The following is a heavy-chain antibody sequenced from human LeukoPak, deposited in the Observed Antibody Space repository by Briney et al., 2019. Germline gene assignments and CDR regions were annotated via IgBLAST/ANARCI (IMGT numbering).Heavy chain of an antibody. CDR1: GGSISSSSYY. J-gene: IGHJ6*03. D-gene: IGHD6-13*01. V-gene: IGHV4-61*05. CDR3: ARGTHSSSWSRYYYYYMDV. Sequence: PSETLSLTCTVSGGSISSSSYYWGWIRQPPGKGLEWIGYIYYSGSTNYNPSLKSRVTISVDTSKNQFSLKLSSVTAADTAVYYCARGTHSSSWSRYYYYYMDVWGKGTTVTVSS. CDR2: IYYSGST.